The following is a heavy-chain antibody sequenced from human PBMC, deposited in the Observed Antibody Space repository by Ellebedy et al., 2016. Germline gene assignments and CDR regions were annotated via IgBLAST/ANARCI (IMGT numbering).Heavy chain of an antibody. CDR3: ARVRYYGSGSPKRRWFDP. D-gene: IGHD3-10*01. J-gene: IGHJ5*02. CDR1: GYTFTSYD. V-gene: IGHV1-8*01. Sequence: GASVKVSCKASGYTFTSYDINWVRQATGQGLEWMGWMNPNSGNTGYAQKFQGRVTMTRNTSISTAYMELSSLRSEDTAVYYCARVRYYGSGSPKRRWFDPWGQGTLVTVSS. CDR2: MNPNSGNT.